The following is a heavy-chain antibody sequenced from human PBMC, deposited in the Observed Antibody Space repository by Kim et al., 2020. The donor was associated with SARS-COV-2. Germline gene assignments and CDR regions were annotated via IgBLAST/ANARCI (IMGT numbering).Heavy chain of an antibody. CDR1: GFTFSNAW. V-gene: IGHV3-15*01. CDR3: TTDRGYSGYGPPG. CDR2: IKSKTDGGTT. J-gene: IGHJ4*01. Sequence: GGSLRLSCAAPGFTFSNAWMSWVRQAPGKGLEWVGRIKSKTDGGTTDYAAPVKGRFTISRDDSKNMLYLQMNSLKTEDTAVYYCTTDRGYSGYGPPGWGQGTLVTVSS. D-gene: IGHD5-12*01.